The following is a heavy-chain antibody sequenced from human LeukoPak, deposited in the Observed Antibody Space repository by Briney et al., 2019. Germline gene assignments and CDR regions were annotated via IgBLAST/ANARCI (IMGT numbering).Heavy chain of an antibody. CDR1: GFSPTNYW. CDR3: ASMKSSGTYSIFDY. V-gene: IGHV3-7*01. CDR2: IKQDGSEK. Sequence: RGSLRLSCVAPGFSPTNYWISWVRPAPGKGLEWVANIKQDGSEKYYIDSVKGRFTISRDNAKNSLYLQMNSLRVEEEAVYYCASMKSSGTYSIFDYWGQGTLVTVSS. D-gene: IGHD3-10*01. J-gene: IGHJ4*02.